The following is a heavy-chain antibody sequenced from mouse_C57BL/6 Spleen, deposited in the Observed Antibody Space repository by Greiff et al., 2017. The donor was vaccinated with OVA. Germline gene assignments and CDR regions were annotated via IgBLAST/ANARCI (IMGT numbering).Heavy chain of an antibody. V-gene: IGHV1-26*01. CDR2: INTNNGGT. CDR1: GYTFTDYY. Sequence: EVQLQQSGPELVKPGASVKISCKASGYTFTDYYMNWVKQSHGKSLEWIGDINTNNGGTSYNQKFKGKATLTVDKSSSTAYMELRSLTSEDSAVYYCATGEVGPYFDYWGQGTTLTVSS. D-gene: IGHD4-1*01. CDR3: ATGEVGPYFDY. J-gene: IGHJ2*01.